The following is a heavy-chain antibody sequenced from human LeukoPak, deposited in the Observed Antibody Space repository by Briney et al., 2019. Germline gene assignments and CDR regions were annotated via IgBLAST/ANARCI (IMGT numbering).Heavy chain of an antibody. J-gene: IGHJ4*02. Sequence: QPGGSLRLSCAASGFTFSSYEMNWVRQAPGKGLEWVSYISSSGSTIYYADSVKGRFTISRDNAKNSLYLQMNSLRAEDTAVYYCARDSSVLLWFGELLPQKGYFDHWGQGTLVTVSS. CDR1: GFTFSSYE. CDR2: ISSSGSTI. V-gene: IGHV3-48*03. D-gene: IGHD3-10*01. CDR3: ARDSSVLLWFGELLPQKGYFDH.